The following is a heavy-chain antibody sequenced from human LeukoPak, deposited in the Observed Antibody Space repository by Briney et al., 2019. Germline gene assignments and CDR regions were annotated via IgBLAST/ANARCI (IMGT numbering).Heavy chain of an antibody. D-gene: IGHD2-2*02. CDR3: ARAGYCSSTSCYTREGSALDV. V-gene: IGHV1-18*01. Sequence: VSVKVSCKASGYTFTSYGISWLHQAPGKGLEGMEWISAYNGNTNYAQKFQGRVTMTTDTSTSTVYMELRSLRSDDTAVYYCARAGYCSSTSCYTREGSALDVWGKGTTVTVSS. CDR2: ISAYNGNT. J-gene: IGHJ6*04. CDR1: GYTFTSYG.